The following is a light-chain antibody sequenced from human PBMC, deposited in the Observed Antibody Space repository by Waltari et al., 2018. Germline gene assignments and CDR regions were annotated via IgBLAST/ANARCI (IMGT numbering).Light chain of an antibody. CDR3: CSYADSRTWV. CDR1: RRDVGRYGL. V-gene: IGLV2-23*01. CDR2: EDS. Sequence: QSALTQPASVSGSPGQSITISCTGSRRDVGRYGLVSWYQHHPDKAPQVIIFEDSKRPSGVSNRFSGSKSGNTASLTISGLQAEDEADYYCCSYADSRTWVFGGGTKLTVL. J-gene: IGLJ3*02.